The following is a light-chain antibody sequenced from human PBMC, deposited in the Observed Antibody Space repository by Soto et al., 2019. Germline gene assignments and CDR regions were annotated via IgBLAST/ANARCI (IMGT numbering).Light chain of an antibody. Sequence: QSVLTQPPSVSGAPGQRVTISCTGSSSNIGAGYDVPWYQQLPGTDPKLLIYGNSNRPSGVPDRFSGSKSGTSASLAITGLQAEDEADYYCQSYDSSLSFWVFGGGTKLTVL. CDR2: GNS. J-gene: IGLJ3*02. CDR3: QSYDSSLSFWV. CDR1: SSNIGAGYD. V-gene: IGLV1-40*01.